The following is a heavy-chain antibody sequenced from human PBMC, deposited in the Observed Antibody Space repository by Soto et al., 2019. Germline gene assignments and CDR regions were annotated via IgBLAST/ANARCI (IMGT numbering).Heavy chain of an antibody. J-gene: IGHJ4*02. CDR1: GGSISSYN. CDR3: ARRSAPIVASAYFDY. CDR2: IYYSGSS. V-gene: IGHV4-59*01. Sequence: SGTVPITGTVSGGSISSYNWIWMRQPPGKGLEWIGYIYYSGSSNYIPSLKSRVTISVDTSKNQFSLKLSSVTAADTAVYYCARRSAPIVASAYFDYWGQGTLVTVSS. D-gene: IGHD2-15*01.